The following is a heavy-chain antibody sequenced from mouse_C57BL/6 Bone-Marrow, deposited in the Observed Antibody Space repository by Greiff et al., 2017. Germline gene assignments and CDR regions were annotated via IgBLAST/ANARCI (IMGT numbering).Heavy chain of an antibody. J-gene: IGHJ2*01. Sequence: EVQLQQSGAELVRPGASVKLSCTASGFNIKDDYIHWVKQRPEQGLEWIGWIDPEIGDTEYASKFQGTATIPSDTSSNTAYLQLSSLTSEDTAVYYCSSFDGNYFDYWGQGTPLTVAS. CDR2: IDPEIGDT. CDR1: GFNIKDDY. D-gene: IGHD2-3*01. V-gene: IGHV14-4*01. CDR3: SSFDGNYFDY.